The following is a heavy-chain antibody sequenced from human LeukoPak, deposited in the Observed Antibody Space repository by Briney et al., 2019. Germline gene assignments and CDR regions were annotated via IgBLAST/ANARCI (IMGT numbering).Heavy chain of an antibody. CDR3: TTRGSDSGCPFF. CDR1: RFTFSNAW. V-gene: IGHV3-15*01. CDR2: IKSKTDGGTT. J-gene: IGHJ4*02. Sequence: PGGSLRLSCAASRFTFSNAWMVWVRQAPGKGLEWVGRIKSKTDGGTTDYAAPVKGRFTISRDDSKNTLYLEMNSLKTENTAVYYCTTRGSDSGCPFFWGQGTLVTVSS. D-gene: IGHD5-12*01.